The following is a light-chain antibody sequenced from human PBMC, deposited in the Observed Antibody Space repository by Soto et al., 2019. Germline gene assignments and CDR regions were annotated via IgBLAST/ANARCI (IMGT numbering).Light chain of an antibody. CDR2: EVS. CDR1: SSDVGTYNY. Sequence: ALAQPASVSGSPGQSITISCTGSSSDVGTYNYVSWYQQHPGKAPKLMIYEVSNRPSGVSNRFSGSKSGNTASLTISGLQADDEADYYCSSYTISSALVFGTGTKVTVL. J-gene: IGLJ1*01. CDR3: SSYTISSALV. V-gene: IGLV2-14*01.